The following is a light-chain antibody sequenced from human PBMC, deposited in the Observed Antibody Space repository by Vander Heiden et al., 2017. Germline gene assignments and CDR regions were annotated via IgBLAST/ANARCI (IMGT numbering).Light chain of an antibody. CDR2: WAS. Sequence: DIVMTQYPDSLAVSLGERATINCKSSQSVLYSSNNKNDLAWYQQKPGQPPKLLIYWASTRESGVPDRFSGSGSGTDFTLTISSLQAEDVAVYYCQQYYSTPYTFGHGTKLEIK. CDR1: QSVLYSSNNKND. CDR3: QQYYSTPYT. V-gene: IGKV4-1*01. J-gene: IGKJ2*01.